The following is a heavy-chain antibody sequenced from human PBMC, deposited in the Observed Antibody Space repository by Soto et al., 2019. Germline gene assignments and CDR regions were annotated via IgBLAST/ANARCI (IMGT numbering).Heavy chain of an antibody. D-gene: IGHD2-8*01. Sequence: HPGGSLRLSCAASGFAFSVHGMHWARQAPGKGLEWVALISYDGVNNFHADSVKGRFTISRDNSKNTLYLQMNSLRAEDTAIYYCVKDLGWDTAVEPVGVAGYYYYGLDVWGQGTTVTVSS. CDR1: GFAFSVHG. V-gene: IGHV3-30*18. CDR2: ISYDGVNN. J-gene: IGHJ6*02. CDR3: VKDLGWDTAVEPVGVAGYYYYGLDV.